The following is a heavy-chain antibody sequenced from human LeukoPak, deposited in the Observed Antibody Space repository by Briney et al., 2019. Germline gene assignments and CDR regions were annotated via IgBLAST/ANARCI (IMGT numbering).Heavy chain of an antibody. CDR2: ISSSSSTI. CDR3: ARESLYGDYDYYYGMDV. D-gene: IGHD4-17*01. J-gene: IGHJ6*02. V-gene: IGHV3-48*02. CDR1: GFTFSSYS. Sequence: GGSLRLSCAASGFTFSSYSMNWVRQAPGKGLEWVSYISSSSSTIYYEDSVKGRFTIFRDHAKNSLYLQMNSMRDEDTAVYYCARESLYGDYDYYYGMDVWGQGTTVTVSS.